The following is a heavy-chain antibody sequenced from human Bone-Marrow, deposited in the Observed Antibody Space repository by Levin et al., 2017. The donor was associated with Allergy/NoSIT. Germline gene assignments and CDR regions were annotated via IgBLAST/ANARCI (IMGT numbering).Heavy chain of an antibody. D-gene: IGHD3-10*01. CDR1: GVTVGNNY. J-gene: IGHJ4*02. Sequence: LSGGSLRLSCTASGVTVGNNYFMWVRQAPGKGLEWVSHIYSGGDTNYADSVRGRFSVSRDNSKNTFYLQMNSLRAEDTAVYYCGRDGPGGGHWGQGTLVTVSS. V-gene: IGHV3-66*01. CDR3: GRDGPGGGH. CDR2: IYSGGDT.